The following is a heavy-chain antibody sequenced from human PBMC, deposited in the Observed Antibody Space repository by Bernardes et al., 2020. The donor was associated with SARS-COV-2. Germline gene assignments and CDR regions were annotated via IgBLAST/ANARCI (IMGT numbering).Heavy chain of an antibody. D-gene: IGHD3-9*01. CDR1: GFTFSSYA. V-gene: IGHV3-30-3*01. J-gene: IGHJ3*02. Sequence: GGSLRLSCAASGFTFSSYAMHWVRQAPGKGLEWVAVISYDGSNKYYADSVKGRFTISRDNSKNTLYLQMNSLKAEDTAVYYCARAATGYYFPAAFDIWGQGTMVTVSS. CDR3: ARAATGYYFPAAFDI. CDR2: ISYDGSNK.